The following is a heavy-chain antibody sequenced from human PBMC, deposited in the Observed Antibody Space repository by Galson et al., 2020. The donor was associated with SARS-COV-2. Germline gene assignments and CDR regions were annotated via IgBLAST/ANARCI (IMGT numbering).Heavy chain of an antibody. D-gene: IGHD2-2*01. Sequence: GESLKISCSASGFTFSSHWMHWVCQTPGKGLVWVSVINSDGSSTIYADSVKGRFTVSRDNAKNTLYLQMNSLRADDSAMYYCARDGHRGGTSTEFDDWGQGTLVTVSS. CDR2: INSDGSST. CDR1: GFTFSSHW. CDR3: ARDGHRGGTSTEFDD. J-gene: IGHJ4*02. V-gene: IGHV3-74*01.